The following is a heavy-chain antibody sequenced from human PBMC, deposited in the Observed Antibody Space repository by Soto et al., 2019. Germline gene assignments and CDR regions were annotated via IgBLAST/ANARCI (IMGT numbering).Heavy chain of an antibody. J-gene: IGHJ4*02. V-gene: IGHV1-69*01. CDR2: IISIIGTE. CDR1: GGTFSSYA. Sequence: QVQLVQSGAEVKKPGSSVKVSCKASGGTFSSYAISWVRQAPGQGREWMGGIISIIGTENYAQKFQGRVTITADESTSTAYMVLSSLRSEDTAVYYCAGADEQLDSIPFDYWGQGTLVTVSS. D-gene: IGHD6-6*01. CDR3: AGADEQLDSIPFDY.